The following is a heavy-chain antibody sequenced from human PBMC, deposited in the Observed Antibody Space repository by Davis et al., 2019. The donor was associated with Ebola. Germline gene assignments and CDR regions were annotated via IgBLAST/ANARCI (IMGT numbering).Heavy chain of an antibody. V-gene: IGHV1-46*03. CDR2: INPSGGST. D-gene: IGHD5-12*01. CDR3: TTPGGQDSGYDVFDI. Sequence: AASVKVSCKASGYTFTNYYMHWVRQAPGQGLEWMGIINPSGGSTSYAQKFQGRVTMTRDTSTSTAYMELSSLRSEDTAVYYCTTPGGQDSGYDVFDIWGQGTMVTVSS. J-gene: IGHJ3*02. CDR1: GYTFTNYY.